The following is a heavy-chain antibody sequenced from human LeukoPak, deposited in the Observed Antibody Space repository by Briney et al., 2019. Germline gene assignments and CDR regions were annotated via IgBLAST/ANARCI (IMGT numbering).Heavy chain of an antibody. D-gene: IGHD3-3*01. J-gene: IGHJ4*02. Sequence: GGSLRLSCVASGFTFSSNAMSWVRQAPGKGLEWVSSILGSGGGDSTYYADSVKGRFTISRDNSKNTLYLQMNSLRVDDTAVYYCAKEEWLGKMNYFDYWGQGTLVTVSS. CDR2: ILGSGGGDST. V-gene: IGHV3-23*01. CDR3: AKEEWLGKMNYFDY. CDR1: GFTFSSNA.